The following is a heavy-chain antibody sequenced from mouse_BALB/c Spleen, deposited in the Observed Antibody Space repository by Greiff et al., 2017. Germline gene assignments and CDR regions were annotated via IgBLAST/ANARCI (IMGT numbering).Heavy chain of an antibody. D-gene: IGHD1-2*01. V-gene: IGHV5-6-5*01. CDR1: GFTFSSYA. CDR2: ISSGGST. CDR3: ARCSTATGFDY. Sequence: EVKLVESGGGLVKPGGSLKLSCAASGFTFSSYAMSWVRQTPEKRLEWVASISSGGSTYYPDSVKGRFTISRDNARNILYLQMSSLRSEDTAMYYCARCSTATGFDYWGQGTTLTVSS. J-gene: IGHJ2*01.